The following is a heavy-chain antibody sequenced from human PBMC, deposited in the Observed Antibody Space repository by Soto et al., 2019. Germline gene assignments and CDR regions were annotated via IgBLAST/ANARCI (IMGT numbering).Heavy chain of an antibody. J-gene: IGHJ3*01. CDR2: INTDGSST. V-gene: IGHV3-74*01. Sequence: EVQLVESGGGLVQPGGSLRLSCADSGFSFSSYWMHWVRQGPGKGLVWVARINTDGSSTNYEDSVKGRFTISRDNAKNTLYLQMNSLRAEDTAVYYCARSPGGYYIDWGQGTMVTVSS. CDR3: ARSPGGYYID. CDR1: GFSFSSYW. D-gene: IGHD3-9*01.